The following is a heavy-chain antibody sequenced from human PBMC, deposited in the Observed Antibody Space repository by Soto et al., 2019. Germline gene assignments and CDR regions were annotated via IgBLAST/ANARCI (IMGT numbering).Heavy chain of an antibody. V-gene: IGHV4-59*01. Sequence: QVHLRESGPGLVKPSETLSLSCTVSGGSISNFYWSWIRQPPGKGLEWIGYISYSGNTNYNPSLKSRVSISVDTSKNQLSLNLTSVTAADTAVYYCERAPMVLSRSYFDSWGQGTPVTVSS. D-gene: IGHD2-8*01. CDR3: ERAPMVLSRSYFDS. J-gene: IGHJ4*02. CDR2: ISYSGNT. CDR1: GGSISNFY.